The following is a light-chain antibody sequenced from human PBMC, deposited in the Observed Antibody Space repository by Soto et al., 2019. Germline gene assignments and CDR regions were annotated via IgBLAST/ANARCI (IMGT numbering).Light chain of an antibody. CDR2: EVS. CDR3: CSYAGSRTHVL. CDR1: SSDVGSYNL. J-gene: IGLJ2*01. Sequence: QSVLTQPASVSGSPGQSITISCIGTSSDVGSYNLVSWYQQHTGKAPKVLIYEVSERPSGVSNRFSGSKSGNTASLTISGLQAEDEAEYYCCSYAGSRTHVLFGGGTKLTVL. V-gene: IGLV2-23*02.